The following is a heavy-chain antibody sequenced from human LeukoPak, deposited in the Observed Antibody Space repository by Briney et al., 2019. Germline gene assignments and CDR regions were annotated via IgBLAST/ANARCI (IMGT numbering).Heavy chain of an antibody. CDR3: AREHDDSSGYYYFY. V-gene: IGHV1-18*01. Sequence: ASVKVSCKASGYTFTRNYMHWVRQAPGQGLEWMGWISAYNGNTNYAQKLQGRVTMTTDTSTSTAYMELRSLRSDDTAVYYCAREHDDSSGYYYFYWGQGTLVTVSS. CDR2: ISAYNGNT. CDR1: GYTFTRNY. J-gene: IGHJ4*02. D-gene: IGHD3-22*01.